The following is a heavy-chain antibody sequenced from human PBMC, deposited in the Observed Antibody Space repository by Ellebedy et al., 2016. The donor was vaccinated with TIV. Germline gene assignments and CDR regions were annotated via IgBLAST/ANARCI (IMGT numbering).Heavy chain of an antibody. Sequence: AASVKVSCKASGYTFTSYYMHWVRQAPGQGPEWMGRISGNNGNPNYAQKLQGRVTITRDTSASTAYMELSSLRSEDTAVYYCARYRGYCSSTRCYDFDCWGQGTLVTVSS. CDR3: ARYRGYCSSTRCYDFDC. CDR1: GYTFTSYY. J-gene: IGHJ4*02. D-gene: IGHD2-2*01. CDR2: ISGNNGNP. V-gene: IGHV1-18*04.